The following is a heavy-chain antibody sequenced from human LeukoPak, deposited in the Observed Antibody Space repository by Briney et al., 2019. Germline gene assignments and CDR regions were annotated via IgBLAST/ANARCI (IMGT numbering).Heavy chain of an antibody. D-gene: IGHD6-19*01. V-gene: IGHV1-18*01. CDR3: ARHFSSGWPLEALDV. J-gene: IGHJ3*01. CDR2: ISAHNGNT. Sequence: GASVKVSCKASGFTFTTYASSWVRQAPGQGLEWMGWISAHNGNTNYAQKLQGRVTMTTDTSTNTAYMELRSLRFDDTAVYYCARHFSSGWPLEALDVWGQGTLVTVSS. CDR1: GFTFTTYA.